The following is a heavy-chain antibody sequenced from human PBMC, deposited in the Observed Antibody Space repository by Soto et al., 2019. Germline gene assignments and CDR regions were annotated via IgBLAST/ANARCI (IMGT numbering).Heavy chain of an antibody. J-gene: IGHJ3*02. CDR3: ARALESIVGATSAFDI. CDR2: ISGSGGST. D-gene: IGHD1-26*01. V-gene: IGHV3-23*01. Sequence: GSLRLSCAASGFTFSNYAMIWVRQAPGKGLEWVSAISGSGGSTYYADSVKGRFTISRDNAKNSLYLQMNSLRAEDTAVYYCARALESIVGATSAFDIWGQGTMVTVSS. CDR1: GFTFSNYA.